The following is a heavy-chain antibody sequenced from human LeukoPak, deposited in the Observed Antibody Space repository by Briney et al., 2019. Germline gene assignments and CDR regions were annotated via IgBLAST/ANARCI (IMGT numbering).Heavy chain of an antibody. CDR3: AREENAVFDY. J-gene: IGHJ4*01. CDR1: GGSISSYY. Sequence: PSETLSLTCTVSGGSISSYYWSWIRQPPGKALEWTGDIYYSGSTNYNPSLKSRDTISVVTSKNQCSQKLSSVTAADSAVYYCAREENAVFDYWGQGTLVTVSS. CDR2: IYYSGST. D-gene: IGHD2-2*01. V-gene: IGHV4-59*01.